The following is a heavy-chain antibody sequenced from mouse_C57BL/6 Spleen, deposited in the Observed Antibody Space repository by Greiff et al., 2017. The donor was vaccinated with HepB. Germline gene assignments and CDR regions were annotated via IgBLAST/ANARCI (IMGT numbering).Heavy chain of an antibody. CDR2: ISYDGSN. Sequence: ESGPGLVKPSPSLSLTCSVTGYSITSGYYWNWIRQFPGNKLEWMGYISYDGSNNYNPSLKNRIAITRDTSKNQFFLKLNSGTTEDTATYYCAKYWSYFDYWGQGTTLTVSS. D-gene: IGHD5-1-1*01. CDR1: GYSITSGYY. J-gene: IGHJ2*01. V-gene: IGHV3-6*01. CDR3: AKYWSYFDY.